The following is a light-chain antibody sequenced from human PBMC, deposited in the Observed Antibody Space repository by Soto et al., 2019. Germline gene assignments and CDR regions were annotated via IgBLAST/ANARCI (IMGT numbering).Light chain of an antibody. CDR3: QQRSNWPLT. CDR2: EAS. J-gene: IGKJ4*01. Sequence: EIVLTQSPATLSLSPGERATLSCRASQSVSSYLAWYQQKPGQAPRLLIYEASNRATGIPARFSGSGSGTDFTLTISSLEPEDLAVYYCQQRSNWPLTFGGGTKVEIK. CDR1: QSVSSY. V-gene: IGKV3-11*01.